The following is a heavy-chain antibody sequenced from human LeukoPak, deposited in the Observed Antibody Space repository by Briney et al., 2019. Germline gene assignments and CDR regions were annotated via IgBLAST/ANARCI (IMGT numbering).Heavy chain of an antibody. CDR1: GGTFSNST. D-gene: IGHD4-17*01. V-gene: IGHV1-69*13. Sequence: ASVKVSCKTSGGTFSNSTINWVRPAPGQGLEWMGGIIPMSETTNYAQKFQGRVTMTADQSTTTVYLELSSLRSEDTAVYYCAREFRPFTGDYGPFDHWGQGTLVTVSS. CDR2: IIPMSETT. J-gene: IGHJ4*02. CDR3: AREFRPFTGDYGPFDH.